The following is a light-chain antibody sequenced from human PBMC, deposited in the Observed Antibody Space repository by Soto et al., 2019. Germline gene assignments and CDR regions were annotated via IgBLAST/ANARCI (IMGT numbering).Light chain of an antibody. Sequence: QSVLTQPPSASGTPGQRVTISCSGSSSNIGKNTVNWYQQFPGTAPKVLIYSDNQRPSGAPDRFSGYTSGTSASLAISGLQAEDEADYYCASWDDRMNGLFGGGTKLTVL. V-gene: IGLV1-44*01. CDR2: SDN. J-gene: IGLJ2*01. CDR3: ASWDDRMNGL. CDR1: SSNIGKNT.